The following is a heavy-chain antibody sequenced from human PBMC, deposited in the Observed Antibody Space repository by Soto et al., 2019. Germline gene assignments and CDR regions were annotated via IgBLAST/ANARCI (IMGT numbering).Heavy chain of an antibody. CDR2: IKQDGSEK. Sequence: GGSLRLSCAASGFTFSSYWMSWVGQAPGKGLEWVANIKQDGSEKYYVDSVKGRFTISRDNAKNSLYLQMNSLRAEDTAVYYCATVRLRITRLDYCGQGTLVTVSS. D-gene: IGHD3-10*01. V-gene: IGHV3-7*03. CDR1: GFTFSSYW. J-gene: IGHJ4*02. CDR3: ATVRLRITRLDY.